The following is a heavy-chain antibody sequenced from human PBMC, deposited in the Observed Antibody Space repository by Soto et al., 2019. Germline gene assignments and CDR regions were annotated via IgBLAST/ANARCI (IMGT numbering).Heavy chain of an antibody. Sequence: PSETLSLTCTVSGGSISSYYWSWIRQPPGKGLEWIGYIYYSGSTNYNPSLKSRVTISVDTSKNQFSLKLSSVTAADTAVYYCARDGRGYSYGYYYYYGMDVWGQGTTVTVSS. CDR2: IYYSGST. V-gene: IGHV4-59*01. D-gene: IGHD5-18*01. CDR3: ARDGRGYSYGYYYYYGMDV. J-gene: IGHJ6*02. CDR1: GGSISSYY.